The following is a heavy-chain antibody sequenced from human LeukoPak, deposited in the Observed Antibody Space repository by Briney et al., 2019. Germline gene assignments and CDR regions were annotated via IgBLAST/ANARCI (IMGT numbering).Heavy chain of an antibody. CDR2: IRYDGSNK. Sequence: GRCRRPSWAPSGFTLSSFAMDWVRQAPRRGLEWGVFIRYDGSNKYYADSVKGRFTISRDNSKITLYLQMNSLRAEDTAVYYCARQGSSTSPLFQHWGQGTLVTVSS. CDR3: ARQGSSTSPLFQH. CDR1: GFTLSSFA. J-gene: IGHJ1*01. D-gene: IGHD2-2*01. V-gene: IGHV3-30*02.